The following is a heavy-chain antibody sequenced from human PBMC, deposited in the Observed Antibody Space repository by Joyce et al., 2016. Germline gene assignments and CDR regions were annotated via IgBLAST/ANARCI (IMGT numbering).Heavy chain of an antibody. V-gene: IGHV3-7*03. D-gene: IGHD1-26*01. CDR3: SRGGPDY. CDR1: GFTFKKFW. Sequence: EVQLVESGGGLVQPGGSQRLSCAASGFTFKKFWMQWVRQAQGKGLEWVANIKYDGSELYYVDSVKGRFTISRDNARNSLYLQMNTLRAEDTAVYYCSRGGPDYWGQGTPVTVSS. J-gene: IGHJ4*02. CDR2: IKYDGSEL.